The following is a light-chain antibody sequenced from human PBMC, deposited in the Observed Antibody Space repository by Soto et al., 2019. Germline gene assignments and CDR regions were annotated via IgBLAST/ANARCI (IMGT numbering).Light chain of an antibody. V-gene: IGKV1-5*01. J-gene: IGKJ4*02. CDR2: DAS. CDR1: QSLSSW. Sequence: IQMTQSPSTLSASVGDRVTITCLASQSLSSWLAWYQQKPGKAPKLLIYDASSLESGVPSRFSGSGSGTEFTLTISSLQPDDFATYYCQQYNNSSPTFGGGTKVDIK. CDR3: QQYNNSSPT.